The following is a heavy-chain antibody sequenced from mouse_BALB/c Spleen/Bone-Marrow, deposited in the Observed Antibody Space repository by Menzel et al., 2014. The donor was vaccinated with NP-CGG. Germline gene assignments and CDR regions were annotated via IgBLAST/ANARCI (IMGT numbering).Heavy chain of an antibody. CDR3: ASYYGSSWYFDA. CDR2: INPYNGGT. CDR1: GYSFTGYT. D-gene: IGHD1-1*01. J-gene: IGHJ1*01. Sequence: EVQLQQSGPELVKPGASMKISCKASGYSFTGYTMNWVKQSHGKNLEWIGLINPYNGGTSYNQKFKGKATLTVDKSSRTAYMEFLSLTSEDSAVYYCASYYGSSWYFDAWGAGTTVTVSS. V-gene: IGHV1S135*01.